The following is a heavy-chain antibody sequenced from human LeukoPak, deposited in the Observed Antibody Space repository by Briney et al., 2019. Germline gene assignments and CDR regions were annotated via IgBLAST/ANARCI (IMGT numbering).Heavy chain of an antibody. V-gene: IGHV4-34*01. D-gene: IGHD6-19*01. CDR2: INHSGST. CDR1: GGSFSGYY. CDR3: ARPSMAVAGTNDAFDI. J-gene: IGHJ3*02. Sequence: SETLSLTCAVYGGSFSGYYWSWIRQPPGKGLEWIGEINHSGSTNYNPSLKSRVTISVDTSKNQFSLKLSSVTAADTAVYYCARPSMAVAGTNDAFDIWGQGTMVTVSS.